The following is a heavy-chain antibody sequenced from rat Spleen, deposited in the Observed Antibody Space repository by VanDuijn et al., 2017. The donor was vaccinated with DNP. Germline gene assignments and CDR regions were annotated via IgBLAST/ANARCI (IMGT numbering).Heavy chain of an antibody. V-gene: IGHV5-31*01. D-gene: IGHD1-11*01. J-gene: IGHJ2*01. Sequence: EVQLVETGGGSVQPGRSLKLSCVVSGFTFSGYWMFWIRQAPARSLEWVATITTSGNDAYYGDSVKGRFTISRDNARDILYLQMNSLRSEDTATYYCTRHGRRVFDYWGQGVMVTVSS. CDR2: ITTSGNDA. CDR3: TRHGRRVFDY. CDR1: GFTFSGYW.